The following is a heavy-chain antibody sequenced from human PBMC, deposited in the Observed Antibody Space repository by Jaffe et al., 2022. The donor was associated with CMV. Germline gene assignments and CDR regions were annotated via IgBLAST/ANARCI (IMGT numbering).Heavy chain of an antibody. CDR2: IRSKAYGGTT. CDR1: GFTFGDYA. CDR3: NYQWTFDY. J-gene: IGHJ4*02. V-gene: IGHV3-49*04. D-gene: IGHD2-8*01. Sequence: EVQLVESGGGLVQPGRSLRLSCTASGFTFGDYAMSWVRQAPGKGLEWVGFIRSKAYGGTTEYAASVKGRFTISRDDSKSIAYLQMNSLKTEDTAVYYCNYQWTFDYWGQGTLVTVSS.